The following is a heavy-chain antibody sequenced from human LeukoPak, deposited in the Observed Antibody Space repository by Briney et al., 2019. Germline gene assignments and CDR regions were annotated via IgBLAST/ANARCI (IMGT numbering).Heavy chain of an antibody. J-gene: IGHJ6*03. CDR3: ARGAYDSSGSYYYYYYYMDV. D-gene: IGHD3-22*01. Sequence: GASVKVSCKASGGTFSSYAISWVRQAPGQGLEWMGRMNPNSGNTGYAQKFQGRVTMTRNTSISTAYMELSSLRSEDTAVYYCARGAYDSSGSYYYYYYYMDVWGKGTTVTVSS. V-gene: IGHV1-8*02. CDR2: MNPNSGNT. CDR1: GGTFSSYA.